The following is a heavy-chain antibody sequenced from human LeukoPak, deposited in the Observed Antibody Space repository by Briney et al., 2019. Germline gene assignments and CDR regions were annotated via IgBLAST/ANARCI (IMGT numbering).Heavy chain of an antibody. Sequence: TSETLSLTCTVSGGSISSYYWSWIRQPAGKGLEWIGRIYTSGSTNYNPSLKSRVTMSVDTSKNQFSLELSSVTAADTAVYYCARGPYYYGSGSLGDAFDIWGQGTMVTVSS. V-gene: IGHV4-4*07. CDR1: GGSISSYY. CDR2: IYTSGST. J-gene: IGHJ3*02. CDR3: ARGPYYYGSGSLGDAFDI. D-gene: IGHD3-10*01.